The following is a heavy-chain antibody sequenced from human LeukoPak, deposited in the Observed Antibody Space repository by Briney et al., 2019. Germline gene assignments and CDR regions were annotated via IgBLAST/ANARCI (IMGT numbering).Heavy chain of an antibody. CDR3: ANGGRAANGAFDI. CDR2: IDSRGNPI. V-gene: IGHV3-48*01. Sequence: PGGSLRLSCAASGFTFSSYPMNWVRQAPGKGLEWVSYIDSRGNPIYYADSVKGRFTISRDNAKNSLYLQINSLRAEDTAVYYCANGGRAANGAFDIWGQGTMVAVSS. J-gene: IGHJ3*02. CDR1: GFTFSSYP. D-gene: IGHD2-15*01.